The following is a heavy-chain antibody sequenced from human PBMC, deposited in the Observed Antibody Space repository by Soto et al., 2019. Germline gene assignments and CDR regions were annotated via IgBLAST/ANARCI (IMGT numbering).Heavy chain of an antibody. V-gene: IGHV1-46*01. Sequence: GASVKLSCKASGYTFTSYYMHWVRQAPGQGLEWMGIINPSGGSTSYAQKFQGRVTMTRDTSTSTVYMELSSLRSEDTAVYYCAREFTYYYDSSGPYYYGMDVWGQGTTVTVSS. CDR1: GYTFTSYY. J-gene: IGHJ6*02. CDR3: AREFTYYYDSSGPYYYGMDV. CDR2: INPSGGST. D-gene: IGHD3-22*01.